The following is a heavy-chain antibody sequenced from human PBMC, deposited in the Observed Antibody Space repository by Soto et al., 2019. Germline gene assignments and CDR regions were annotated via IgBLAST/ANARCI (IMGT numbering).Heavy chain of an antibody. CDR2: IDTDGSRT. J-gene: IGHJ5*02. Sequence: GGSLRLSCAASGFTLRSYWMHWVRQAPGKGPMWVSRIDTDGSRTTYADSVKGRFTISRDNAKNMMYLQMNSLRAEDTAVYYCAFRLGSYSYPGTPWGQGTLVTVSS. CDR1: GFTLRSYW. D-gene: IGHD3-16*01. CDR3: AFRLGSYSYPGTP. V-gene: IGHV3-74*01.